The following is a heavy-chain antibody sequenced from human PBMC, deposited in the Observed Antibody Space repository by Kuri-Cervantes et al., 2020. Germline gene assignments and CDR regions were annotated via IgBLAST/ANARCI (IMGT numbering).Heavy chain of an antibody. CDR2: INGCGLIT. Sequence: GESLKISCTASGFTFGDYAMSWFRQAPGKGLEWVSVINGCGLITYYADSVKGRLTISRDNSKNTLYLQMNSLRAGDTAVYYCVKGVNDYSDYQKWFDPWGQGTLVTVSS. CDR3: VKGVNDYSDYQKWFDP. D-gene: IGHD4-17*01. V-gene: IGHV3-23*01. CDR1: GFTFGDYA. J-gene: IGHJ5*02.